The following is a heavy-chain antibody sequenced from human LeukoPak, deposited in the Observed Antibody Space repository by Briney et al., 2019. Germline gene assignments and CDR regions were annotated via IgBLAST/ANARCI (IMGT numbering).Heavy chain of an antibody. D-gene: IGHD2-8*01. CDR2: IYYSGST. CDR3: ASNRNGVIDTFDI. Sequence: SETLSLTCTVSGGSISSSSYYWGWIRQPPGKGLEWIGSIYYSGSTYYNPSLKSRVTISLDTSKNQFSLKLSSVTAADTAVYYCASNRNGVIDTFDIWGQGTMVTVSS. J-gene: IGHJ3*02. V-gene: IGHV4-39*07. CDR1: GGSISSSSYY.